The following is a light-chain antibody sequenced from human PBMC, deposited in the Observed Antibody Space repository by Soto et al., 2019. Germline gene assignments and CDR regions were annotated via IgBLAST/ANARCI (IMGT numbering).Light chain of an antibody. Sequence: QSALTQPRSVSGSPGQSVTISCTGTSSDVGGYIYVSWYQQHPGTAPKLMMFDVSKRPSGVPDRFSGSKSDNTASLTISGLQSEDEADYFCCSYAGNYTYVFGTGTKLTFL. CDR3: CSYAGNYTYV. CDR2: DVS. CDR1: SSDVGGYIY. J-gene: IGLJ1*01. V-gene: IGLV2-11*01.